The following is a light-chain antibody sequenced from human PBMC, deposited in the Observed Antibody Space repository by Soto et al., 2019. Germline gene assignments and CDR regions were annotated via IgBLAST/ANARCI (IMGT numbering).Light chain of an antibody. CDR1: SEHSRYA. CDR2: INRDGSH. Sequence: QSVLTQSPSASASLGASVKLTCTLSSEHSRYAIAWHQQQPGKGPRYLMRINRDGSHDKGDGIPDRFSGSTSGAERYLTIASLQSEDEADYYCQTWGTCIRVFGGGTKVTVL. V-gene: IGLV4-69*01. J-gene: IGLJ2*01. CDR3: QTWGTCIRV.